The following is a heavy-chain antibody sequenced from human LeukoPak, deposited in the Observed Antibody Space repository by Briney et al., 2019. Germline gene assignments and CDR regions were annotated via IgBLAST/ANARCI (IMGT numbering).Heavy chain of an antibody. CDR3: AKAPSDIVVVPAPIDY. Sequence: GGSLRLSSAASGFTFSSYGMHWVRQAPGKGLEWVAFIRYDGSNKYYADSVKGRFTISRDNSKNTLYLQMNSLRAEDTAVYYCAKAPSDIVVVPAPIDYWGQGTLVTVSS. CDR1: GFTFSSYG. J-gene: IGHJ4*02. D-gene: IGHD2-2*01. CDR2: IRYDGSNK. V-gene: IGHV3-30*02.